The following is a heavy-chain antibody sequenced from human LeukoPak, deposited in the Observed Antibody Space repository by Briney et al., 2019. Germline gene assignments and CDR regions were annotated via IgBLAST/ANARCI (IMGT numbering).Heavy chain of an antibody. CDR3: AKAGKYYDDFDY. Sequence: LAGRSLRLXCAASGFTFDDYAMHWVRQAPGKGLEWVSGISWNSGSIGYADSVKGRFTISRDNAKNSLYLQMNSLRAEDMALYYCAKAGKYYDDFDYWGQGTLVTVSS. D-gene: IGHD3-3*01. CDR1: GFTFDDYA. J-gene: IGHJ4*02. CDR2: ISWNSGSI. V-gene: IGHV3-9*03.